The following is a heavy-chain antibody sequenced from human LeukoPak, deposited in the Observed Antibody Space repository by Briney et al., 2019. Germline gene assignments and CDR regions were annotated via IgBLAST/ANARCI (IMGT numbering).Heavy chain of an antibody. J-gene: IGHJ6*03. CDR2: ISRSGGTT. V-gene: IGHV3-23*01. CDR3: AKRGGTESFYYYYYMDV. D-gene: IGHD2-15*01. Sequence: AGGSLRLSCAASGFTFSSYDMTWVRQTPGKGLEGVALISRSGGTTYYADSVKGRFTISRDNSKNTLYLQMNSLRAEDTAEYYCAKRGGTESFYYYYYMDVWGKGTTVTVSS. CDR1: GFTFSSYD.